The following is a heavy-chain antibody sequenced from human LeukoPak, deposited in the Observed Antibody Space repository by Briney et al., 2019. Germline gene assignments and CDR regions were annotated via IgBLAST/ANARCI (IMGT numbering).Heavy chain of an antibody. CDR1: GGSISSYY. D-gene: IGHD2-15*01. Sequence: SETQSLTCTVSGGSISSYYWSWIRQPPGKGLEWIGYIYYSGSTNYNPSLKSRVTISVDTSKNQFSLKLSSVTAADTAVYYCARHGGCSGGSCYSTPSYSFDYWGQGTLVTVSS. CDR3: ARHGGCSGGSCYSTPSYSFDY. CDR2: IYYSGST. V-gene: IGHV4-59*08. J-gene: IGHJ4*02.